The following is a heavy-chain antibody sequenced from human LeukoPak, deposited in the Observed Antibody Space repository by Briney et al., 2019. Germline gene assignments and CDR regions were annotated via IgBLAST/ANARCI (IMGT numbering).Heavy chain of an antibody. CDR3: ARDRTGYYGSGTLDY. CDR1: GFTFSSYG. V-gene: IGHV3-30*02. Sequence: GGSLRLSCAASGFTFSSYGMHWVRQAPGKGLEWVAFIRYDGSNKYYADSVKGRFTISRDNSKNTLYLQMNSLRAEDTAVYYCARDRTGYYGSGTLDYRGQGTLVTVSS. J-gene: IGHJ4*02. D-gene: IGHD3-10*01. CDR2: IRYDGSNK.